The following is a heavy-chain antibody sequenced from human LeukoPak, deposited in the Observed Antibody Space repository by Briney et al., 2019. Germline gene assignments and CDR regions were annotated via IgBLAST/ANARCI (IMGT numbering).Heavy chain of an antibody. Sequence: QTGGSLRLSCAASGFTFSSFGMSWVRQAPGKGLEWVSGISGSGDNTNSADSVKGRFTISRDNAKNTLYLQMNSLRAEDTAVYYCARARGLGYGDYVRWFDPWGQGTLVTVSS. CDR3: ARARGLGYGDYVRWFDP. CDR1: GFTFSSFG. D-gene: IGHD4-17*01. CDR2: ISGSGDNT. J-gene: IGHJ5*02. V-gene: IGHV3-23*01.